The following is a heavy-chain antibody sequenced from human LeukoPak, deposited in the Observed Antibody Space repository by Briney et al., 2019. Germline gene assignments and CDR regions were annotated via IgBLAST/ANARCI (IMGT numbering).Heavy chain of an antibody. CDR2: VDPEDGET. D-gene: IGHD2-15*01. V-gene: IGHV1-69-2*01. CDR1: GYTFTGYY. Sequence: ASVKVSCKASGYTFTGYYMHWVRQAPGQGLEWMGLVDPEDGETIYAEKFQGRVTITADTSTDTAYMELSSLRSEDTAVYYCATDFCSGGSCLYAFDIWGQGTMVTVSS. J-gene: IGHJ3*02. CDR3: ATDFCSGGSCLYAFDI.